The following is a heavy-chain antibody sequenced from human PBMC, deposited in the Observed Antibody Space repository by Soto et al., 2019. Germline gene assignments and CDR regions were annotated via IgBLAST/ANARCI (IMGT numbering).Heavy chain of an antibody. CDR1: GFTFSSYA. V-gene: IGHV3-30-3*01. CDR3: ARGRGYSYGRYTDYYYYGMDV. CDR2: ISYDGSNK. J-gene: IGHJ6*02. Sequence: GGSLRLSCAASGFTFSSYAMHWVHQAPGKGLEWVAVISYDGSNKYYADSVKGRFTISRDNSKNTLYLQMNSLRAEDTAVYYCARGRGYSYGRYTDYYYYGMDVWGQGTTVTVSS. D-gene: IGHD5-18*01.